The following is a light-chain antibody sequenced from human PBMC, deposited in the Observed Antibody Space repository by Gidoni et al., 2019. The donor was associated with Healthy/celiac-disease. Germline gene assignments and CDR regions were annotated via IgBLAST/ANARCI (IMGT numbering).Light chain of an antibody. V-gene: IGKV3-15*01. CDR3: QQYNNWRT. CDR2: GAS. J-gene: IGKJ1*01. CDR1: QSVRSN. Sequence: EIVMTQSPATLSVSPGERATLSCRASQSVRSNLAWYQQKPGQAPRLLIYGASTRATGIPARFSGSGSGTEFTLTISSLQSEDFAVYYWQQYNNWRTFGQGTKVEIK.